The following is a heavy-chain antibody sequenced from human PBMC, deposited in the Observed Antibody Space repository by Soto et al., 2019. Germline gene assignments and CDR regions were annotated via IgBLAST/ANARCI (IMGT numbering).Heavy chain of an antibody. CDR2: IYYSGST. CDR3: ARGDTYYYGSGAPGYYYYYMEV. V-gene: IGHV4-59*01. J-gene: IGHJ6*03. CDR1: GGSISSYY. Sequence: SETLSLTCTVSGGSISSYYWSWIRQPPGKGLEWIGYIYYSGSTNYNPSLKSRVTISVDTSKNQFSLKLSSVTAADTAVYYCARGDTYYYGSGAPGYYYYYMEVWGKGTTVTVSS. D-gene: IGHD3-10*01.